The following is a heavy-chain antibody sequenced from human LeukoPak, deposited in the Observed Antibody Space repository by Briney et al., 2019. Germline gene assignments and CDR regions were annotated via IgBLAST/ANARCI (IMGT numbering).Heavy chain of an antibody. D-gene: IGHD3-3*01. V-gene: IGHV1-3*01. CDR1: GYTFTSYA. J-gene: IGHJ4*02. CDR2: INAGSGNT. CDR3: ARDYYDFWSGYWIFDY. Sequence: ASVKVSCKASGYTFTSYAMHWVRQAPGQRLEWMGWINAGSGNTKYSQKFQGRVTITRDTSASTAYMELSSLRSEDTAVYYCARDYYDFWSGYWIFDYWGQGTLVTVSS.